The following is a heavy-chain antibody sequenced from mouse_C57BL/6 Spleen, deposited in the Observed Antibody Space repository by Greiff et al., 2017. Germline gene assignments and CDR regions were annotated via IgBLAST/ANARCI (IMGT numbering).Heavy chain of an antibody. V-gene: IGHV2-9*01. J-gene: IGHJ4*01. CDR1: GFSLTSYG. CDR2: IWGGGST. Sequence: VQLQQSGPGLVAPSQSLSITCTVSGFSLTSYGVDWVRQPPGKGLEWLGVIWGGGSTTYNSALMSRLSISKDNSKSQVFLQMSSLQTDDTAMYYCARRAHYDSSYGYAMDFWGQGTSVTVSS. D-gene: IGHD1-1*01. CDR3: ARRAHYDSSYGYAMDF.